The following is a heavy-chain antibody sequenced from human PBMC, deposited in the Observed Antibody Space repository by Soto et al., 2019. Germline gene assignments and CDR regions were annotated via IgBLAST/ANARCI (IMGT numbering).Heavy chain of an antibody. Sequence: PGGSLRLSCAASGFTLRTYAMNWVRQAPGKGLEWVSSFIATGDTTYYADSVKGRFTISRDYSKNTLYLQMNSLRVEDTAVYYCAKGPPDYIWGTYRPFDPWGQGTLVTVSS. V-gene: IGHV3-23*01. CDR1: GFTLRTYA. J-gene: IGHJ5*02. D-gene: IGHD3-16*02. CDR3: AKGPPDYIWGTYRPFDP. CDR2: FIATGDTT.